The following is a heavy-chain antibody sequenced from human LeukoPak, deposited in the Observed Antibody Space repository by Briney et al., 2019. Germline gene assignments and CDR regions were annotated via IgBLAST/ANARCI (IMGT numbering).Heavy chain of an antibody. CDR3: ARIYCTGGSCDHHDY. J-gene: IGHJ4*02. D-gene: IGHD2-15*01. V-gene: IGHV4-38-2*01. CDR2: IYHIGST. CDR1: GYFISSDYY. Sequence: SETLSLTCAVSGYFISSDYYWGWIRQPPGKGLEWIGTIYHIGSTYYNPSLKSRVIISVDTSKNQFSLKLNSVTAADTAVYYCARIYCTGGSCDHHDYWGQGTLVTVSS.